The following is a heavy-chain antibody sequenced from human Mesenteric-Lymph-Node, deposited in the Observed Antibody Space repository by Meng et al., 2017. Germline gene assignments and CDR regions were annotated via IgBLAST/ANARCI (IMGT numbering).Heavy chain of an antibody. D-gene: IGHD2/OR15-2a*01. CDR1: GFTFGSYW. V-gene: IGHV3-74*03. J-gene: IGHJ5*02. CDR2: INTVGTTT. Sequence: GGSLRLSCAASGFTFGSYWMHWVRQAPGKGLVWVSHINTVGTTTTYADSVKGRVTISRDNVENSLHLQVNSLRAEDTAVYYCARISESRFDPWGRGTLVTVSS. CDR3: ARISESRFDP.